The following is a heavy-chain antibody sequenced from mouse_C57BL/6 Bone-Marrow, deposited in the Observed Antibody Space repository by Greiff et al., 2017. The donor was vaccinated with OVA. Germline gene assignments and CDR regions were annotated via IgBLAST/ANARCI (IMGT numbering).Heavy chain of an antibody. V-gene: IGHV1-82*01. D-gene: IGHD1-1*01. J-gene: IGHJ1*03. Sequence: QVQLQQSGPELVKPGASVKISCKASGYAFSSSWMNWVKQRPGKGLEWIGRIYPGDGDTNYNGKFKGKATLTADKSSSTAYMQLSSLTSEDSAVYFCARLGYYGTSSRGYFDVWGTGTTVTVSS. CDR2: IYPGDGDT. CDR3: ARLGYYGTSSRGYFDV. CDR1: GYAFSSSW.